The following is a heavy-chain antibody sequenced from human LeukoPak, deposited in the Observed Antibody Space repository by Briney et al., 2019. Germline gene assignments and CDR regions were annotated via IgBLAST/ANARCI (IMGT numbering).Heavy chain of an antibody. Sequence: ATVKISCKASGYTFTDNYIHWVQQAPGKGLEWMGRVDPEDGERIYEEKFQGRVTITADTSTDTDYMELSSLRSEDTAVYYCATIRVGASQLFDYWGQGTLVTVSS. CDR2: VDPEDGER. CDR1: GYTFTDNY. J-gene: IGHJ4*02. CDR3: ATIRVGASQLFDY. D-gene: IGHD1-26*01. V-gene: IGHV1-69-2*01.